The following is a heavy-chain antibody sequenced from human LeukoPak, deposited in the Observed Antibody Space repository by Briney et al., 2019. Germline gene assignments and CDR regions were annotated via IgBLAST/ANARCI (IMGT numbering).Heavy chain of an antibody. J-gene: IGHJ6*02. Sequence: SETLSLTCSLSGDSISSYYWNWIRQPPGKGLEWIGYIYYTGGTNYNPSLKSRVTISVDMPKNQFSLKLNPVTAADRAVYYCARSPDDWSGHMDVWGRGTTVTVSS. D-gene: IGHD3-3*01. CDR2: IYYTGGT. CDR3: ARSPDDWSGHMDV. CDR1: GDSISSYY. V-gene: IGHV4-59*01.